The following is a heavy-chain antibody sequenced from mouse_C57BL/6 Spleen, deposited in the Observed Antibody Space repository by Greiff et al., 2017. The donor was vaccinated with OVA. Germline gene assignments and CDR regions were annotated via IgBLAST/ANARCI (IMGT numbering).Heavy chain of an antibody. V-gene: IGHV1-15*01. D-gene: IGHD2-5*01. CDR3: TRRRSYYSNYYAMDY. Sequence: LVESGAELVRPGASVTLSCKASGYTFTDYEMHWVKQTPVHGLEWIGAIDPETGGTAYNQKFKGKAILTADKSSSTAYMELRSLTSEDSAVYYCTRRRSYYSNYYAMDYWGQGTSVTVSS. CDR1: GYTFTDYE. J-gene: IGHJ4*01. CDR2: IDPETGGT.